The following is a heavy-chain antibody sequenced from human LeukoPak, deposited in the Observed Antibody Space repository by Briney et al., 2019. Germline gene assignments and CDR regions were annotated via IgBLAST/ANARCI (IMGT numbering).Heavy chain of an antibody. CDR1: GYKFPNQW. V-gene: IGHV5-51*01. Sequence: AGESLQISCSASGYKFPNQWLAWVRQLPGKGLEWVGNIYPGDSDTIYNPSFQGHVTISADKSTSTAYLQWSRRQASDTAMYYCARRSVADTTGYGLDLWGQGTLVTVSS. CDR2: IYPGDSDT. J-gene: IGHJ3*01. D-gene: IGHD4-11*01. CDR3: ARRSVADTTGYGLDL.